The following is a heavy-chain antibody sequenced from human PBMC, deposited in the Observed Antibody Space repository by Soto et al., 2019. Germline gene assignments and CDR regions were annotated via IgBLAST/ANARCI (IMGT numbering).Heavy chain of an antibody. CDR3: ARSSYPVALDYYHYYMDV. J-gene: IGHJ6*03. V-gene: IGHV1-3*01. CDR1: GYTFTSYA. CDR2: INAGNGNT. Sequence: GASVKVSCKASGYTFTSYAMHWVRQAPGQRLEWMGWINAGNGNTKYSQKFQGRVTITRDTSASTAYMELSSLRSEDTAVYYCARSSYPVALDYYHYYMDVWGKGTTVTVSS. D-gene: IGHD2-21*01.